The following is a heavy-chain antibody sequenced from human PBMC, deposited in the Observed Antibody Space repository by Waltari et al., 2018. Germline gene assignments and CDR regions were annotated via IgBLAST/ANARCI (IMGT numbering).Heavy chain of an antibody. V-gene: IGHV3-30-3*01. CDR2: ISYDGSNK. CDR1: GFTFSSYA. CDR3: AMTPRGY. J-gene: IGHJ4*02. Sequence: QVQLVESGGGVVQPGRSLRLSCAASGFTFSSYAMHWVRQAPGKVLGWVAVISYDGSNKYYADSVKGRFTISRDNSKNTLYLQMNSLRAEDTAVYYCAMTPRGYWGQGTLVTVSS.